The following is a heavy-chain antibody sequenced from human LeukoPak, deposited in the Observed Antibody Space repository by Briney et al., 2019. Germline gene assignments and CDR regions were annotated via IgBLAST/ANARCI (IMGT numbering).Heavy chain of an antibody. CDR2: ISHDGSNK. CDR1: GFTFSSYG. J-gene: IGHJ4*02. D-gene: IGHD3-22*01. Sequence: GGSLRLPCAASGFTFSSYGMHWVRQAPGKGLEWVAVISHDGSNKYYADSVKGRFTISRDNSKNTLYLQMNSLRAEDTAVYYCAKLCDYDSSGYYCRGYWGQGTLVTVSS. V-gene: IGHV3-30*18. CDR3: AKLCDYDSSGYYCRGY.